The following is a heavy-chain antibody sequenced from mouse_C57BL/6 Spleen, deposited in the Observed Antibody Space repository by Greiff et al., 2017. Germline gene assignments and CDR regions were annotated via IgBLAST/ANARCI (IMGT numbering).Heavy chain of an antibody. CDR2: INPSSGTT. V-gene: IGHV1-4*01. J-gene: IGHJ2*01. CDR3: ARFGGTGGY. D-gene: IGHD4-1*01. Sequence: VQLQQSGAELARPGASVKMSCKASGYTFTSYTMHWVKQRPGQGLEWIGYINPSSGTTKYNQKFKDKATLTADKSSSTAYTQLSSLTSEDSAVXYCARFGGTGGYWGQGTTLTVSS. CDR1: GYTFTSYT.